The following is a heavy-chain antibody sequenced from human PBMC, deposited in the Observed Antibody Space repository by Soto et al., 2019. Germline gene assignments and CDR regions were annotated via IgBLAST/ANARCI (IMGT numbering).Heavy chain of an antibody. CDR3: IATGQLDP. CDR2: IKTVIDGGTT. CDR1: GFTFRNDW. D-gene: IGHD2-2*01. Sequence: GSLRLSCAASGFTFRNDWMNWVRQAPGKGLEWVARIKTVIDGGTTDYAAPVKGRFFISRDDSKNTLYLQMNSLKTEDTAVYYCIATGQLDPWGQGTLVTVSS. V-gene: IGHV3-15*01. J-gene: IGHJ5*02.